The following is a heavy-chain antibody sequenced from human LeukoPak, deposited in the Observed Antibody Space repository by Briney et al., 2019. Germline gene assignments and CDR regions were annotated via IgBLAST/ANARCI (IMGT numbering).Heavy chain of an antibody. J-gene: IGHJ4*02. CDR2: INYSGTN. CDR3: GRLFDS. V-gene: IGHV4-39*01. Sequence: SETLSLTCTVSGGPIISDNFYWGWVRQPPGKGLEWVGSINYSGTNYYNPSLRSRVSISVDTSRTQFFLRLNSVSAADTAVYYCGRLFDSWGQGILVTVSS. CDR1: GGPIISDNFY.